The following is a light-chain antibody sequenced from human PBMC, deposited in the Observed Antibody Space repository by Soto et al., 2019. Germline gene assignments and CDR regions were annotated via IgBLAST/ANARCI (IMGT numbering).Light chain of an antibody. Sequence: VRTQSPLSRPVTLGRPASLSCSSIQSLVYSDGNTYLNWYQQKPGKAPKLLIYAVSNLQSGVQSRFSGIASGTEFTLTIRNLESEEFASYYCKRYHRHSTFGQGTKLEIK. J-gene: IGKJ1*01. CDR1: QSLVYSDGNTY. V-gene: IGKV2D-30*01. CDR3: KRYHRHST. CDR2: AVS.